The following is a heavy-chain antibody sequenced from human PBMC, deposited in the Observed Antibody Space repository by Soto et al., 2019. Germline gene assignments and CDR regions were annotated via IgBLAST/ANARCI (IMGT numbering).Heavy chain of an antibody. Sequence: GASVKVSCKASGYTFTSYGISWVRQAPGQGLEWMGWIGAYNGNTNYAQKLQGRVTMTTDTSTSTAYMELRSLRSDDTAVYYCARDRPVVRFLEWLSTIRIPYYYGMDVWGQGTTVTVSS. J-gene: IGHJ6*02. V-gene: IGHV1-18*04. CDR1: GYTFTSYG. CDR2: IGAYNGNT. CDR3: ARDRPVVRFLEWLSTIRIPYYYGMDV. D-gene: IGHD3-3*01.